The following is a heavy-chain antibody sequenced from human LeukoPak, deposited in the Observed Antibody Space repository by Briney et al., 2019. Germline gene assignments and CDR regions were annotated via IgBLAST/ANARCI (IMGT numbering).Heavy chain of an antibody. CDR2: IYYIGST. CDR3: AREARGRARLFHF. CDR1: GGSICSYY. J-gene: IGHJ4*02. Sequence: SETLSLTCTVSGGSICSYYRSWIRQPPGKGLEWIGYIYYIGSTNYNPSLKSRVTMSVDTSKNQFSLKLTSVTAADTAVYYFAREARGRARLFHFWGQGTLVTVPS. V-gene: IGHV4-59*01. D-gene: IGHD6-6*01.